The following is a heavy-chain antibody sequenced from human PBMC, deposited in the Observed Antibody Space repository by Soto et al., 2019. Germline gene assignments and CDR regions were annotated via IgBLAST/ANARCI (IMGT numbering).Heavy chain of an antibody. CDR2: INHSGST. V-gene: IGHV4-34*01. CDR3: ARQGKYFWSGYLGPFDY. Sequence: PLETLSLTCAVYGGSFSGYYWIWIRQPPGKGLEWIGEINHSGSTNYNPSLKSRVTISVDTSKNQFSLKLSSVTAADTAVYYCARQGKYFWSGYLGPFDYWGQGTLVTVSS. J-gene: IGHJ4*02. CDR1: GGSFSGYY. D-gene: IGHD3-3*01.